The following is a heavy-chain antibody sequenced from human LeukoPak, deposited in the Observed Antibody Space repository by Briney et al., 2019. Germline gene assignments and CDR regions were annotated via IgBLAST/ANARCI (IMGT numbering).Heavy chain of an antibody. V-gene: IGHV1-18*04. D-gene: IGHD1-7*01. J-gene: IGHJ6*03. CDR1: GYTFTSYY. Sequence: GASVKVSCKASGYTFTSYYMHWVRQAPGQGLEWMGWISAYNGNTNYAQKLQGRVTMTTDTSTSTAYMELRSLRSDDTAVYYCARVNWNFPMDVWGKGTTVTVSS. CDR2: ISAYNGNT. CDR3: ARVNWNFPMDV.